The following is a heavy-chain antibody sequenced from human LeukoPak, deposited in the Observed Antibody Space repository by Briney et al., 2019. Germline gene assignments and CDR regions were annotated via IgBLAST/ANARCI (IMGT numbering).Heavy chain of an antibody. CDR3: ARGSANHYYMDV. V-gene: IGHV1-2*02. J-gene: IGHJ6*03. CDR1: GYTFTDYY. D-gene: IGHD1-14*01. Sequence: ASVKVSCKASGYTFTDYYMHWVRQTPGQGLEWMGWINPNSGGTNYAQKFQGRVTMTRDTSISTAYMELSRLRSDDTALYYCARGSANHYYMDVWGKRTTVTVSS. CDR2: INPNSGGT.